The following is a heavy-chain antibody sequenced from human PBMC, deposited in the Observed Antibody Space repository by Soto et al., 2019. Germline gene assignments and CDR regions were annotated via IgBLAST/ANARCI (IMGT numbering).Heavy chain of an antibody. D-gene: IGHD3-10*01. CDR1: GFTFRIYA. CDR3: ATNAGGPSYYYYYGMDV. V-gene: IGHV3-30-3*01. Sequence: QVQLVESGGGVVQPGRSQRLSCAASGFTFRIYAMHWVRQAPGKGLEWIGAISYDGNSEYYAESVEGRFTISRDNSMDTLFLQMNVLSPNDTAVYYCATNAGGPSYYYYYGMDVWGQGTTVTVSS. CDR2: ISYDGNSE. J-gene: IGHJ6*02.